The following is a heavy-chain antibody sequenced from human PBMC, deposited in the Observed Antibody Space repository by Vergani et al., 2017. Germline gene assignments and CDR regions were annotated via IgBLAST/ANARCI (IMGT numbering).Heavy chain of an antibody. Sequence: QVQLVESGGGVVQPGRSLRLSCAASGFTFSSYGMHWVRQAPGKGLEWVAVIWYDGSNKYYADSVKGRFTISRDNSKNTLYLQMNSLRAEDTAVYYCARVGLPGDYDGFSYWGQGTLVTVSS. J-gene: IGHJ4*02. CDR3: ARVGLPGDYDGFSY. V-gene: IGHV3-33*01. D-gene: IGHD4-17*01. CDR1: GFTFSSYG. CDR2: IWYDGSNK.